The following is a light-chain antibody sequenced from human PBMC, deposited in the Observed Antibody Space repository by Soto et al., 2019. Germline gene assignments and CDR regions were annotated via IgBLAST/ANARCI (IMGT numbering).Light chain of an antibody. CDR1: SSDVGGYKY. V-gene: IGLV2-14*01. CDR2: DVS. CDR3: SSYATISPVV. Sequence: QSALAQPASVSVSPGQSITISCTGTSSDVGGYKYVSWYQQHPDKAPKLMIYDVSNRPSGVSNRFSGSKSGNTASLTISGLQADDEADYYCSSYATISPVVFGGGTKVTVL. J-gene: IGLJ2*01.